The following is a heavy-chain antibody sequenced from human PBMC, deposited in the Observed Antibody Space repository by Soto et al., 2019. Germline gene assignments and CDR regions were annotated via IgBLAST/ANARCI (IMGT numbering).Heavy chain of an antibody. Sequence: PGGSLRLSCAASGLTFSSYSMNWVRQAPGKGLEWVSSISSSSSYIYYADSVKGRFTISRDNAKNSLYLQMNSLRVEDMAVYYCARDQWLQSIGMDVWCTATTVTVST. J-gene: IGHJ6*04. CDR3: ARDQWLQSIGMDV. V-gene: IGHV3-21*01. CDR2: ISSSSSYI. CDR1: GLTFSSYS. D-gene: IGHD5-12*01.